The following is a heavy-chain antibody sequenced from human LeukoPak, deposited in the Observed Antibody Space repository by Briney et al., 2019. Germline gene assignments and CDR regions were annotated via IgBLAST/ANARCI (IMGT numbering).Heavy chain of an antibody. CDR3: ASDLGYCSGGSCDPDY. J-gene: IGHJ4*02. V-gene: IGHV3-21*01. CDR1: GFTFSSYS. CDR2: ISSSSSYI. Sequence: PGGSLRLSCAASGFTFSSYSMNWVRQAPGKGLEWVSSISSSSSYIYYADSVKGRFTISRDNAKNSLYLQMNSLRAEDTAVYYCASDLGYCSGGSCDPDYWGQGTLVTVSS. D-gene: IGHD2-15*01.